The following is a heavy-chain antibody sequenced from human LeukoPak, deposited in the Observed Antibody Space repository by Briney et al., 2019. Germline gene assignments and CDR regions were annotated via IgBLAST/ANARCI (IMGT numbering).Heavy chain of an antibody. CDR2: IRSKGYGGTT. V-gene: IGHV3-49*03. D-gene: IGHD3-16*01. CDR3: TKGRYYNYVWGGY. J-gene: IGHJ4*02. Sequence: GGSLRLSCTGSGFTFGDYAVTWFRQAPGKGLEWVGFIRSKGYGGTTEYAASVKGRFTISRDDSKSIAYLQMNSLKTEDTAVYYGTKGRYYNYVWGGYWGQGTLVTASS. CDR1: GFTFGDYA.